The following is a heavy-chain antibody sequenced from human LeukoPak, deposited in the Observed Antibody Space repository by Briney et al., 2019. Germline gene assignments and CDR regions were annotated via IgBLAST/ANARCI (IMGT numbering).Heavy chain of an antibody. CDR2: ISYDGSNK. CDR1: GFTFSSYA. CDR3: ARAFLMTTVTPFDY. D-gene: IGHD4-11*01. J-gene: IGHJ4*02. V-gene: IGHV3-30-3*01. Sequence: GGSLRLSCAASGFTFSSYAMHWVRQAPGKGLEWVAVISYDGSNKYYADSVKGRFTISRDNSKNTLYLQMNSLRAEDTAVYYCARAFLMTTVTPFDYWGQGTLVTVSS.